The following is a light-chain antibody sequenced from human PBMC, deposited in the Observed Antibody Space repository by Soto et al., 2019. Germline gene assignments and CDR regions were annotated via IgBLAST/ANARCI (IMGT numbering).Light chain of an antibody. J-gene: IGKJ5*01. Sequence: DIQMTQSPSSLSASVGDRVTITCRASQGIDTYLAWFQQKPGKAPKTLIYAASSLHSGVPSRFSGIGFGTDFTLTISSLQPEDSATYYCQHYNGYPQTFGQGTRLDIK. CDR2: AAS. V-gene: IGKV1-16*01. CDR3: QHYNGYPQT. CDR1: QGIDTY.